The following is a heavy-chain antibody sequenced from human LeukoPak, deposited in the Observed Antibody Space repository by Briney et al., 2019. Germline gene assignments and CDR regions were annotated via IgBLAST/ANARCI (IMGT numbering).Heavy chain of an antibody. J-gene: IGHJ4*02. CDR2: IYQNGRT. V-gene: IGHV4-4*02. CDR1: GGPISSSHG. Sequence: SETLSLTCAVSGGPISSSHGWSWVRQRPGEGLGWIGEIYQNGRTNYSPSLKTPLHLSVDKSKNQFSMKLSSVTAADTAVYYCARSGLGRGENDYWGQGALVAVSS. CDR3: ARSGLGRGENDY. D-gene: IGHD3-16*01.